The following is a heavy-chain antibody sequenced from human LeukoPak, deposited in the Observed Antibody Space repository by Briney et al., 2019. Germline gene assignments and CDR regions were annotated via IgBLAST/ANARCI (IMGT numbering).Heavy chain of an antibody. Sequence: SETLSLTCTVSGGFISSYYWTWIRQPAGKGLEWIGRIYTSGSTNYNPSLKSRVTMSVDTSKNQFSLKMNSVTAADTAVYYCARGRFGELLRGVYYYYMDVWGKGTTVTISS. CDR1: GGFISSYY. CDR2: IYTSGST. J-gene: IGHJ6*03. CDR3: ARGRFGELLRGVYYYYMDV. V-gene: IGHV4-4*07. D-gene: IGHD3-10*01.